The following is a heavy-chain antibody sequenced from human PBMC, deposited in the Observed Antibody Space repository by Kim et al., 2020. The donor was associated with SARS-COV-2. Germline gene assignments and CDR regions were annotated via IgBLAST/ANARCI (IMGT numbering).Heavy chain of an antibody. Sequence: GGSLRLSCAASGFTFSDHYMDWVRQAPGKGLEWVGRTRNKANSYTTEYAASVKGRFTISRDESQNSLYLQMNSLKTEDTAVYYCVRIGANYYFDYWGQGTQVTVSS. CDR2: TRNKANSYTT. D-gene: IGHD2-15*01. CDR3: VRIGANYYFDY. J-gene: IGHJ4*02. CDR1: GFTFSDHY. V-gene: IGHV3-72*01.